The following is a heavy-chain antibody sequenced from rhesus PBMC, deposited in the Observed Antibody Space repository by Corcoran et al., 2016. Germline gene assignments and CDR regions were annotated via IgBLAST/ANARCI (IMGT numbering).Heavy chain of an antibody. J-gene: IGHJ4*01. V-gene: IGHV4-65*01. CDR1: GGSISSSNW. CDR2: ISVSSGST. CDR3: ARTYYSGSYYPRSFDY. Sequence: QVQLQESGPGLVKPSETLSLTCAVSGGSISSSNWWSWIRQPPGKRLEWIGYISVSSGSTYYNPSLKSRVTISTDTSKNQFYLKLSSVTAADTAVYYCARTYYSGSYYPRSFDYWGQGVLVTVSS. D-gene: IGHD3-16*01.